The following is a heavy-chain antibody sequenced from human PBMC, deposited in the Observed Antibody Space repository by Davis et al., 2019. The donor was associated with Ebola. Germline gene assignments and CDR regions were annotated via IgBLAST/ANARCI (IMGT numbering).Heavy chain of an antibody. Sequence: GESLKISCAASGFTFSSYWMHWVRQAPGKGLVWVSRINSDGSSTSYADSVKGRFTISRDNSNNLLYLQMNSLRAADTAVYYCAIPDCSGANCYSVYSKNWGQGTLVTVSS. CDR2: INSDGSST. CDR3: AIPDCSGANCYSVYSKN. J-gene: IGHJ4*02. CDR1: GFTFSSYW. V-gene: IGHV3-74*01. D-gene: IGHD2-15*01.